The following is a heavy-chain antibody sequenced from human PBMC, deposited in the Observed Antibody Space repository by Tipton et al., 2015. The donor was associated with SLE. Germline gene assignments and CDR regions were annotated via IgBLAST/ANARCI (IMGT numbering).Heavy chain of an antibody. CDR2: IHYSGTT. Sequence: TLSLTCTVSGDSISSSYYWGWIRQPPGKGLEWIASIHYSGTTNYNPSLKSRVTMSADTSRNQFSLKLSSVTAADTAVYYCARAGYDATGYFMNYFDYWGQGALVTVSS. V-gene: IGHV4-39*07. J-gene: IGHJ4*02. CDR3: ARAGYDATGYFMNYFDY. D-gene: IGHD3-22*01. CDR1: GDSISSSYY.